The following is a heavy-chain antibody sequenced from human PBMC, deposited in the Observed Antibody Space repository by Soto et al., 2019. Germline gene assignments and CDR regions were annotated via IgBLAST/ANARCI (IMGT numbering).Heavy chain of an antibody. V-gene: IGHV1-46*03. J-gene: IGHJ3*02. CDR1: GYTFTSYY. Sequence: ASVKVSCKASGYTFTSYYMHWVRQAPGQGLEWMGIINPSGGSTSYAQKFQGRVTMTRDTSTSTVYMELSSLRSEDTAVYYCASQLNSGSYYGMEDAFDIWGQGTMVTVSS. CDR2: INPSGGST. D-gene: IGHD1-26*01. CDR3: ASQLNSGSYYGMEDAFDI.